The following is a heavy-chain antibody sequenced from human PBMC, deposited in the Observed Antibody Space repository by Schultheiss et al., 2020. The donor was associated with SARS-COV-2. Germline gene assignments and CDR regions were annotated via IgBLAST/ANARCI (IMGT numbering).Heavy chain of an antibody. V-gene: IGHV2-70*04. CDR2: IDWDDDK. D-gene: IGHD4-17*01. Sequence: SGPTLVKPTQTLTLTCSLSGLSLTSTGTRVGWIRQPLGKALEWLARIDWDDDKFYSTSLKSRLTISKDTSKSQVVLTMTNMDPVDTATYYCARISGDYDGYLDYWGQGTLVTVSS. CDR1: GLSLTSTGTR. J-gene: IGHJ4*02. CDR3: ARISGDYDGYLDY.